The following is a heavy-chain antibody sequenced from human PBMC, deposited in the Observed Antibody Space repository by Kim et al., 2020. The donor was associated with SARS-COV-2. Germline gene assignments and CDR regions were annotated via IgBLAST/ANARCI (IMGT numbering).Heavy chain of an antibody. CDR3: ARESKWGGSYFDL. D-gene: IGHD1-26*01. V-gene: IGHV3-30*03. Sequence: SADSVQCRFTISSDNSKSTVFLQMNRLSSEDTSVYHCARESKWGGSYFDLWGRGTLVTVSS. J-gene: IGHJ2*01.